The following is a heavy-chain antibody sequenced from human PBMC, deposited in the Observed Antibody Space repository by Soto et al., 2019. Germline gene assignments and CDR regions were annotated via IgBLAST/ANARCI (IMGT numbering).Heavy chain of an antibody. CDR3: ARGPRGLYGNDY. CDR1: GFTFSSDW. D-gene: IGHD4-4*01. CDR2: INMDGSST. J-gene: IGHJ4*02. Sequence: GGSLRLSCAASGFTFSSDWMHWVRQAAGKGLVWVSRINMDGSSTNYADSVKGRFTISRDNAKNTLYLQRNSLRADDTAVYYCARGPRGLYGNDYWGQGALVTVSS. V-gene: IGHV3-74*01.